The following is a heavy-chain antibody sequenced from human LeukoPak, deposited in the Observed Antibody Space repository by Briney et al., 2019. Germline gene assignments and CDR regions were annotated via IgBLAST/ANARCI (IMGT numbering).Heavy chain of an antibody. D-gene: IGHD3-22*01. CDR3: AKGAHYDGRGDYYDY. J-gene: IGHJ4*02. V-gene: IGHV3-23*01. CDR2: ISGSGGSI. CDR1: GFILSKYA. Sequence: GGSLRLSCAASGFILSKYAMICVPHAPGKGREGCADISGSGGSIDYIDSVKGQFTISKDSSKNTLYAQMNNLRAEDSAAFYCAKGAHYDGRGDYYDYWGQGTLVTVSS.